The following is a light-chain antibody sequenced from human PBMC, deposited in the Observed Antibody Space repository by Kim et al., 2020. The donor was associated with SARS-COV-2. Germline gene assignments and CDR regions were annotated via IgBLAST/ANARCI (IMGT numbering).Light chain of an antibody. CDR3: NSRDSSGNHLV. CDR1: SLRSYY. V-gene: IGLV3-19*01. CDR2: GKN. Sequence: ALGHTVRITCQGDSLRSYYASWYQQKPGQAPVLVIYGKNNRPSGTPDRFSGSSSGNTASLTISGAQAEDGADYYCNSRDSSGNHLVFGGGTQLTVL. J-gene: IGLJ2*01.